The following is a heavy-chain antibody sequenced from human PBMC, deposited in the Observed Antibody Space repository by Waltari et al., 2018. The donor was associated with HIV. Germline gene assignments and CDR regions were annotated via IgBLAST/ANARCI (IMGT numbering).Heavy chain of an antibody. CDR1: GFSFSNYA. V-gene: IGHV3-23*04. J-gene: IGHJ4*02. Sequence: EVQLVESGGGLVQPGGSLRLSCAASGFSFSNYAMSWVRQAPGTGLEWVSSISTSGGSTYSAASLKGRFTISRDNSKNTLYLQLNSLRVEDTAVYYCAKVGRWLEIRYPPPFYFDYWGQGALVTVSS. D-gene: IGHD3-10*01. CDR3: AKVGRWLEIRYPPPFYFDY. CDR2: ISTSGGST.